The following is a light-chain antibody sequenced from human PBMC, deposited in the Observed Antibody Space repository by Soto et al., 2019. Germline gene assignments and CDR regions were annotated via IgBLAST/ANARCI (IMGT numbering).Light chain of an antibody. V-gene: IGLV2-8*01. CDR1: SSDVGGYNY. CDR3: SSYAASNNFYFV. Sequence: QSVLTQPPSASGSPGQSVTISCTGTSSDVGGYNYVSWYQQYPGRAPKLMIYEVTKRPSGVPDRFSGSKSGNTASLTVSGLKAEDDADYYCSSYAASNNFYFVFGGGTKVTVL. J-gene: IGLJ3*02. CDR2: EVT.